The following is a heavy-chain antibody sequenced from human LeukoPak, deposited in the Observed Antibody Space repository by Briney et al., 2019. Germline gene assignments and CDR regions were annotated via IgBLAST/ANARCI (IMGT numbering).Heavy chain of an antibody. CDR2: INPNSGGT. V-gene: IGHV1-2*02. Sequence: ASVKVSCKASGYTFTGYYMHWVRQTPGQGLEWMGWINPNSGGTNYAQTVQGRVTMTRDTSISTAYMELSRLRSDDTAVYYCAITMVRGMINYFDYWGQGTLVTVSS. D-gene: IGHD3-10*01. CDR3: AITMVRGMINYFDY. J-gene: IGHJ4*02. CDR1: GYTFTGYY.